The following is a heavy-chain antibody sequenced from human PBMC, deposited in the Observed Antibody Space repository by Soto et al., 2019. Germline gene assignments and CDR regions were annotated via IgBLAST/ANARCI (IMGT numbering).Heavy chain of an antibody. CDR1: GYTFTSYY. J-gene: IGHJ6*02. V-gene: IGHV1-46*01. CDR2: INPSGGST. Sequence: ASVKVSCKATGYTFTSYYMHWVRQAPGQGLEWMGIINPSGGSTSYAQKFQGRVTMTRDTSTSTVYMELSSLRSEDTAVYYCASAVDTAMVTRISYGMDVWSQGTTVTVSS. D-gene: IGHD5-18*01. CDR3: ASAVDTAMVTRISYGMDV.